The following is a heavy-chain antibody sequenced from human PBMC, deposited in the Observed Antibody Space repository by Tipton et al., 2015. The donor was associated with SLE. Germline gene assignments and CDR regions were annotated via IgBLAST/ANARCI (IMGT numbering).Heavy chain of an antibody. J-gene: IGHJ4*02. CDR3: ARENCGGDCSFDY. D-gene: IGHD2-21*01. CDR2: IYYTGST. CDR1: GGSISGYY. V-gene: IGHV4-59*01. Sequence: TLSLTCTVSGGSISGYYWSWIRQPPGKGLEWIGYIYYTGSTNYNPSLKSRVTISLDTSKNQFSLKLSSVTAADTAVYYCARENCGGDCSFDYWGQGTLVTVSS.